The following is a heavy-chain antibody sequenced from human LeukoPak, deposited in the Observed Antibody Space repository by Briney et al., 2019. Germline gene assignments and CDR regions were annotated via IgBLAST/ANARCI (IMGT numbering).Heavy chain of an antibody. CDR3: ARRPLSGYDSSDVPLGGWFDP. D-gene: IGHD3-22*01. V-gene: IGHV5-51*01. J-gene: IGHJ5*02. CDR1: GYSFTSFW. Sequence: GESLKIPFHGSGYSFTSFWISWVAQMPGKGLEWMGIIYPGDSETRHTPSFQGQVTTSAAKAISTAYLQWSSPKGSDTAMYSCARRPLSGYDSSDVPLGGWFDPWGQGTLVTVSS. CDR2: IYPGDSET.